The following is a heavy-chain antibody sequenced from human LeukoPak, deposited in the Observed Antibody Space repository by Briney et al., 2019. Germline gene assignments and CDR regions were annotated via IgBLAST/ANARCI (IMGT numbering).Heavy chain of an antibody. CDR2: IKQDGTEK. Sequence: GGSLRHSCAASGISFTTYWKSWVRQAPAKGLEWVANIKQDGTEKYYVDSVKGRFTISRDNAKNSLYLQMNSLRVEDTAVYYCAKLAKYFYGSETYYFFEHWGQGTPVTASS. CDR1: GISFTTYW. J-gene: IGHJ4*02. CDR3: AKLAKYFYGSETYYFFEH. D-gene: IGHD3-10*01. V-gene: IGHV3-7*01.